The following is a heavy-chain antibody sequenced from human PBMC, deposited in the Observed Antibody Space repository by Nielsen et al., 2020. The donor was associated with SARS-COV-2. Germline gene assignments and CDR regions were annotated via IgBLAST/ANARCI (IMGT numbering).Heavy chain of an antibody. CDR1: GFTFRNYE. D-gene: IGHD2-2*01. V-gene: IGHV3-48*03. CDR3: ARDPGVGVGEDGFDI. J-gene: IGHJ3*02. CDR2: ISIDGSNI. Sequence: GESLKISCAASGFTFRNYEMNWVRQAPGMGPEWVSFISIDGSNISYGDSVKGRFTISRDSAHNSLYLEMNSLRVEDTAIYYCARDPGVGVGEDGFDIWGQGTMVTVSS.